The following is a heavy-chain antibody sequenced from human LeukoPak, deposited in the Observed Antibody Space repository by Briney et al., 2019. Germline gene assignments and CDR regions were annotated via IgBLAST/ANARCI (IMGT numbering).Heavy chain of an antibody. J-gene: IGHJ4*02. CDR1: GFSFSSYV. CDR2: ISGSGT. V-gene: IGHV3-23*01. CDR3: AKGYYDSSGYYPNVASDD. D-gene: IGHD3-22*01. Sequence: GGSLRLSCAASGFSFSSYVMTWVRQAPGKGLEWVSGISGSGTHYADSVKGRFTISRDNSKNMLYLQMNSLRAEDTAVYYCAKGYYDSSGYYPNVASDDWGQGTLVTVSS.